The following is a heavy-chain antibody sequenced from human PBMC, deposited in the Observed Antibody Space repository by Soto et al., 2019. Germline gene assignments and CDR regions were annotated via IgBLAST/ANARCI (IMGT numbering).Heavy chain of an antibody. CDR3: ARVSSSSGRGYYSSYYGMDV. V-gene: IGHV4-39*01. J-gene: IGHJ6*02. D-gene: IGHD6-6*01. CDR2: NYSSRST. CDR1: GGYTSSSSYY. Sequence: SQTLSLTSTVSGGYTSSSSYYWGWIRQAPGKGLEWIGTNYSSRSTDYNPSLKCRVTISVDTSKNQSCLKLSSVTAADRAVYYCARVSSSSGRGYYSSYYGMDVWVQGTTVT.